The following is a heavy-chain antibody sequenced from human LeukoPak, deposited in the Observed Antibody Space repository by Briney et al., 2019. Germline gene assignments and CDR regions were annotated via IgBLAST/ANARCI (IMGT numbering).Heavy chain of an antibody. V-gene: IGHV4-34*01. CDR2: INHSGST. D-gene: IGHD6-6*01. CDR1: GGSFSGYY. J-gene: IGHJ5*02. Sequence: KPSETLSLTCAVYGGSFSGYYWSWIRQPPGKGLEWIGEINHSGSTNYNPSLKGRVTISVDTSKNQFSLKLSSVTAADTAVYYCARSAITYSSSENWFDPWGQGTLVTVSS. CDR3: ARSAITYSSSENWFDP.